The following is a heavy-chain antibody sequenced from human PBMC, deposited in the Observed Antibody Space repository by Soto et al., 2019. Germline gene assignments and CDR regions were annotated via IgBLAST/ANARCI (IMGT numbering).Heavy chain of an antibody. D-gene: IGHD3-3*01. V-gene: IGHV1-8*01. CDR3: ARTAYYDFWSGPGFYYMDF. J-gene: IGHJ6*03. CDR1: GYTFTSYD. Sequence: ASVKVSCKASGYTFTSYDINWVRQATGQGLEWMGWMNPNSGNTGYAQKFQGRVTMTRNTSISTAYMELSSLRSEDTAVYYCARTAYYDFWSGPGFYYMDFWGKAITVTVSS. CDR2: MNPNSGNT.